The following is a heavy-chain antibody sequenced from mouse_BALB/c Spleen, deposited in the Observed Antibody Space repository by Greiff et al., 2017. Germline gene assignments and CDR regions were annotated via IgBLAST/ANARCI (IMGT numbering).Heavy chain of an antibody. CDR1: GFTFTDYY. D-gene: IGHD4-1*01. Sequence: EVKLMESGGGLVQPGGSLRLSCATSGFTFTDYYMSWVRQPPGKALEWLGFIRNKANGYTTEYSASVKGRFTISRDNSQSILYLQMNTLRAEDSATYYCARDELGITYWGQGTLVTVSA. V-gene: IGHV7-3*02. CDR3: ARDELGITY. CDR2: IRNKANGYTT. J-gene: IGHJ3*01.